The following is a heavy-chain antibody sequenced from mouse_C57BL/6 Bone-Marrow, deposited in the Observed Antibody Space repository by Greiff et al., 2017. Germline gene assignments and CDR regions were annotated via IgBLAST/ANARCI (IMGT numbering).Heavy chain of an antibody. J-gene: IGHJ4*01. CDR3: TTLSSGLFYAMDY. CDR1: GFNIKDDY. CDR2: IDPENGDT. Sequence: VQLQQSGAELVRPGASVKLSCTASGFNIKDDYMHWVKQRPEQGLEWIGWIDPENGDTEYASKFQGKATITADTSSNTAYLQLSSLTSEDTAVYYGTTLSSGLFYAMDYWGQGTSVTVSS. D-gene: IGHD3-2*02. V-gene: IGHV14-4*01.